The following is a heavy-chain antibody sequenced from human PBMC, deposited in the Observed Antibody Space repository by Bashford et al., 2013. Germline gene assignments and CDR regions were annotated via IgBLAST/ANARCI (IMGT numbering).Heavy chain of an antibody. CDR1: GGTFSSYA. V-gene: IGHV1-69*13. Sequence: SVKVSCKASGGTFSSYAISWVRQAPGQGLEWMGGIIPIFGTANYAQKFQGRVTITADESTSTAYMELSSLRSEDTAVYYCAKKSTKVPFGVGYRLDYVGQGPWSTVSS. CDR3: AKKSTKVPFGVGYRLDY. CDR2: IIPIFGTA. J-gene: IGHJ4*03. D-gene: IGHD3-3*01.